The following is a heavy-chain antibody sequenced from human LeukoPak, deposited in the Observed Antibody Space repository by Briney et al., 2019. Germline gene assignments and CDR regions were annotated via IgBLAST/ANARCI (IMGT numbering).Heavy chain of an antibody. V-gene: IGHV3-74*01. J-gene: IGHJ4*02. D-gene: IGHD3-22*01. CDR2: INGDGSST. CDR1: GFPFSSYW. CDR3: ARDGDSSGYYVNFDY. Sequence: QPGGSLRLSCAAPGFPFSSYWMHWVRQVPGKGLVWVSRINGDGSSTSYADSVKGRFTISRDNAKNTLYLQMNGLRAEDTAVYYCARDGDSSGYYVNFDYWGQGTLVTVSS.